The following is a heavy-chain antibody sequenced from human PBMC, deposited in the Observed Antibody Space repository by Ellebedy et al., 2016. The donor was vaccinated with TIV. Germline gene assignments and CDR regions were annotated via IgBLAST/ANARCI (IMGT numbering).Heavy chain of an antibody. V-gene: IGHV2-26*01. J-gene: IGHJ4*02. CDR1: GFSLTNIIMG. CDR3: ARAIKNCGGDCTYKFDY. Sequence: SGPTLVKPKATLTLTCTVSGFSLTNIIMGVSWIRKPPGKALEWLEHIYSNDEKSYSTSLKNKHGISRETSKSQVVLTMTDMDPVDTATYNCARAIKNCGGDCTYKFDYWGQGTPVTVSS. D-gene: IGHD2-21*02. CDR2: IYSNDEK.